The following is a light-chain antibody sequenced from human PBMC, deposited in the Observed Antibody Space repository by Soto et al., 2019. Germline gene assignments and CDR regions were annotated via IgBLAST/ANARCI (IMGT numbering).Light chain of an antibody. CDR3: AAWDDSLNGYV. CDR2: TNI. J-gene: IGLJ1*01. V-gene: IGLV1-44*01. CDR1: SSNIGSNP. Sequence: QSVLTQPPSASGNPGQRVTLSCSGSSSNIGSNPVNWYQQVPGSAPKLLIDTNIWRPSGVTDRFSGSKSGSSASLAISGLQSDDEADYYCAAWDDSLNGYVFGTGTKVTVL.